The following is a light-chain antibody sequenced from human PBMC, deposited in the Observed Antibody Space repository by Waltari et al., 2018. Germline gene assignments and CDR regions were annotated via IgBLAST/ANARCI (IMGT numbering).Light chain of an antibody. CDR3: QSYDITLRVV. V-gene: IGLV1-40*01. J-gene: IGLJ3*02. Sequence: QSVLTQPPSVSGAPGQRVTIACTGSGSNIGAGYDVHWYQQVPRAAPKRLIYGSSSLPVGVPDRFFGSTSGTSASLAIIGLQAEDEADYYCQSYDITLRVVFGGGTKLTVL. CDR1: GSNIGAGYD. CDR2: GSS.